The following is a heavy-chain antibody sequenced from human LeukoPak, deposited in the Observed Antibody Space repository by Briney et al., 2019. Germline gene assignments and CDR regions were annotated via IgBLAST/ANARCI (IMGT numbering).Heavy chain of an antibody. D-gene: IGHD2-2*01. Sequence: GRSLRLSCAASGFTFSSYGMHWVRQAPGKGLEWVAAISYDGSNKYYADSVKGRFTISRDNSKNTLYLQMNSLRAEDTAVYYCAKEYCSSTSCLSYYYYYYGMDVWGQGTTVTVSS. V-gene: IGHV3-30*18. J-gene: IGHJ6*02. CDR3: AKEYCSSTSCLSYYYYYYGMDV. CDR2: ISYDGSNK. CDR1: GFTFSSYG.